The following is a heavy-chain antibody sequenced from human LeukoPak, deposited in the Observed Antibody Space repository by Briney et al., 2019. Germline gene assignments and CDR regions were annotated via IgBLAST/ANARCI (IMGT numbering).Heavy chain of an antibody. CDR2: IIPIFGTA. CDR3: ARGEVVPAASHAFDI. D-gene: IGHD2-2*01. CDR1: GGTFSSYA. V-gene: IGHV1-69*13. J-gene: IGHJ3*02. Sequence: GASVKVSCKASGGTFSSYAISWVRQAPGQGLEWMGGIIPIFGTANYAQEFQGRVTITADESTSTAYMELSSLRSEDTAVYYCARGEVVPAASHAFDIWGQGTMVTVSS.